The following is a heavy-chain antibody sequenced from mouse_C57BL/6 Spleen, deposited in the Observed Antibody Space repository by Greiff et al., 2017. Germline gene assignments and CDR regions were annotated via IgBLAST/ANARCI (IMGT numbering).Heavy chain of an antibody. CDR3: ANYYGSSPLAY. Sequence: VQLQQSGPELVKPGASVKISCKASGYTFTDYYLNWVKQSHGKSLEWIGDINPNNGGTSYNQKFKGKAPLTVDKSSSTAYMALRSLTSEDSAIYYCANYYGSSPLAYWGKGILVTVSA. V-gene: IGHV1-26*01. CDR2: INPNNGGT. CDR1: GYTFTDYY. D-gene: IGHD1-1*01. J-gene: IGHJ3*01.